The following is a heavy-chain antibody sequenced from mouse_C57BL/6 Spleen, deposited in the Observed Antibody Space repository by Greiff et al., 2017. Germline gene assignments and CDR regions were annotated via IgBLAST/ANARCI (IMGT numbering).Heavy chain of an antibody. CDR2: IYPGDGDT. J-gene: IGHJ2*01. Sequence: MQLQKSGPEMVKPGASVKISSKASGYAFSSSWMRWVKQRPGKGLEWIGRIYPGDGDTNYNGKTKGKATLTADKSASTAYMQLSSLTSEDSAVYCWARLLLRPFDDWFQGTTLTVSA. CDR3: ARLLLRPFDD. V-gene: IGHV1-82*01. D-gene: IGHD1-1*01. CDR1: GYAFSSSW.